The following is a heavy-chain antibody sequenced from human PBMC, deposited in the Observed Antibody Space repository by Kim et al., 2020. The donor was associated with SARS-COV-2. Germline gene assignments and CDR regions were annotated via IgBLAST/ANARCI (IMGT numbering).Heavy chain of an antibody. V-gene: IGHV4-59*09. Sequence: SANTHYNPSLKIRVTISVDTSNSHVALRLSSVTAADTAVYYCARGFDLWGRGTLVTVSS. CDR3: ARGFDL. CDR2: SANT. J-gene: IGHJ2*01.